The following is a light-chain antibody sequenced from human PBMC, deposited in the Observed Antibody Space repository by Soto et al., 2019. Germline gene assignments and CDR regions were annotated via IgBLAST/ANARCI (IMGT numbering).Light chain of an antibody. CDR1: QSISSY. CDR3: QQYSDLPMT. V-gene: IGKV1-39*01. J-gene: IGKJ5*01. CDR2: AAS. Sequence: DIQMTQSPSSLSASVGDRVTITCRASQSISSYLNWYQQKPGKAPKLLIYAASSLQSGVPSRFSGSGSGTDFTLTISRLEPEDFAVYFCQQYSDLPMTFGQGTRLEI.